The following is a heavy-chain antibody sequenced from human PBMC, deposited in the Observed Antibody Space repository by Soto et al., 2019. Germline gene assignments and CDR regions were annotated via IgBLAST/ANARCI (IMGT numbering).Heavy chain of an antibody. CDR3: AKDLNCSGGSCYSNPDY. J-gene: IGHJ4*02. V-gene: IGHV3-30*18. D-gene: IGHD2-15*01. CDR1: GFTFSSYG. CDR2: ISYDGSNK. Sequence: PGGSLRLSCAASGFTFSSYGMHWVRQAPGKGLEWVAVISYDGSNKYYADSVKGRFTISRDNSKNTLYLQMNSLRAEDTAVYYCAKDLNCSGGSCYSNPDYWGQGTLVTVSS.